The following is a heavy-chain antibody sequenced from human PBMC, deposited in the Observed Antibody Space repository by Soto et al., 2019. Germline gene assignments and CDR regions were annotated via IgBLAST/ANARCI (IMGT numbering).Heavy chain of an antibody. V-gene: IGHV4-34*01. CDR3: ASTILYYYGMDV. Sequence: SETLSLTCAVYGGSFSGYYWSWIRQPPGKGLEWIGEINHSGSTNYNPSLKSRVTISVDTSKNQFSLKLSSVTAADTAVYYCASTILYYYGMDVWGQGTTVTVSS. J-gene: IGHJ6*02. CDR2: INHSGST. CDR1: GGSFSGYY.